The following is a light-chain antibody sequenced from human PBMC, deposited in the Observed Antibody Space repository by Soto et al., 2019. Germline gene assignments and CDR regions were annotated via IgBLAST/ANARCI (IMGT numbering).Light chain of an antibody. CDR1: SSDVGAYIF. Sequence: QSVLTQPPSASGSPGQSVTISCTGTSSDVGAYIFVSWYQQHPGKAPKLMVYDVNRRPPGVPDRFFGSKSGNTASLTVSGLQAEDEAGYYCVSFAGGTYVFGTGTKLTVL. CDR3: VSFAGGTYV. CDR2: DVN. J-gene: IGLJ1*01. V-gene: IGLV2-8*01.